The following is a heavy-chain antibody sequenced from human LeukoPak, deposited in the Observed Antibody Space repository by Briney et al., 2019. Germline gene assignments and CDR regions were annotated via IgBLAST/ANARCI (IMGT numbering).Heavy chain of an antibody. CDR2: IYPGDSDT. J-gene: IGHJ3*02. D-gene: IGHD2-21*02. CDR1: GYSFTSYW. V-gene: IGHV5-51*01. CDR3: ARLAYCGGDCFIDAFDI. Sequence: GESLKISCKGSGYSFTSYWIGWVRQMPGKGLEWMGIIYPGDSDTRYSPSFQGQVTISADKSISTAYLQWSSLKASDTAMYYCARLAYCGGDCFIDAFDIWGQGTMVTVSS.